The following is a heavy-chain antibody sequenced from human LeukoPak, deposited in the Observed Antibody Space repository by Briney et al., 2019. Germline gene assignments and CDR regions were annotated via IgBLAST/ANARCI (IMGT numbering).Heavy chain of an antibody. D-gene: IGHD4-17*01. J-gene: IGHJ2*01. CDR2: IIPIFGTA. CDR1: GGTFSSYA. CDR3: ASVTTVTPVWYFDL. Sequence: GSSVKVSCKASGGTFSSYAISWVQQAPGQGLEWMGRIIPIFGTANYAQKFQGRVTITTDESTSTAYMELSSLRSEDTAVYYCASVTTVTPVWYFDLWGRGTLVTVSS. V-gene: IGHV1-69*05.